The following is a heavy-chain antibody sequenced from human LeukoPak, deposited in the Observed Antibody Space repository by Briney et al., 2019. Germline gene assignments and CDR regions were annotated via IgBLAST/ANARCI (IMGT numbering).Heavy chain of an antibody. CDR2: ISSSGSTI. Sequence: GGSLRLSCAASGFTFSDYYMSWIRQAPGKRHERVSNISSSGSTIYYADTVKSRFTISRDNAKNSPQPQMNSPRAGDTAIYYCARAYSSSLYWDIWGQGTMVTVSS. CDR3: ARAYSSSLYWDI. D-gene: IGHD6-6*01. V-gene: IGHV3-11*04. J-gene: IGHJ3*02. CDR1: GFTFSDYY.